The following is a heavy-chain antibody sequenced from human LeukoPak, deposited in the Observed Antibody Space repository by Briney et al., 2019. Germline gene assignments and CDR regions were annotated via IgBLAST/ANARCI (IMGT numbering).Heavy chain of an antibody. Sequence: GGSLRLSCAASGFTFSSYWMSWVRQAPGKGLEWVANIKQDGSGKYYVDSVKGRFTISRDNAKNSLYLQMNSLRAEDTAVYYCATYSGYGHFDYWGQGTLVTVSS. V-gene: IGHV3-7*01. D-gene: IGHD5-12*01. CDR1: GFTFSSYW. CDR3: ATYSGYGHFDY. CDR2: IKQDGSGK. J-gene: IGHJ4*02.